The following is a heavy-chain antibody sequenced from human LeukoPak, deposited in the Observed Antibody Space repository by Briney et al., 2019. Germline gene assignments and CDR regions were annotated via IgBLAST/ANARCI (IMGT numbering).Heavy chain of an antibody. V-gene: IGHV1-2*02. Sequence: ASVKVSCKACGFTFTDHYMQWVRQAPGQGRNWMGWINVRRGDTNHAQIFQERVTMTRDTFTGTVYIEMRPLTVDEKALYSCARDNAWGVDYWGQGSLVTVSS. CDR2: INVRRGDT. CDR3: ARDNAWGVDY. J-gene: IGHJ4*02. CDR1: GFTFTDHY. D-gene: IGHD3-10*01.